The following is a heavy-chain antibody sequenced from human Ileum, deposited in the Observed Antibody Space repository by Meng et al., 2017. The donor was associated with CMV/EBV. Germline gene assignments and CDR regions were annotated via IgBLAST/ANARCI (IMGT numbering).Heavy chain of an antibody. V-gene: IGHV5-51*01. CDR2: IYPGDSDT. CDR3: ARLSSGSYYLLFDY. Sequence: GGSLRLSCKGSGYSFTSYWIGWVRQMPGKGLEWMGIIYPGDSDTRYSPSFQGQVTISADKSISTAYLQWSSLKASDTAMYYCARLSSGSYYLLFDYWGQGTLVTVSS. CDR1: GYSFTSYW. D-gene: IGHD1-26*01. J-gene: IGHJ4*02.